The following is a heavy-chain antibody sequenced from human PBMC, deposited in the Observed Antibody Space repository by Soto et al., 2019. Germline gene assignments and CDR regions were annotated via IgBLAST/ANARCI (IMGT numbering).Heavy chain of an antibody. Sequence: SETLSLTCAVYGGSFSSYYWSWIRQPPGKGLEWVGYIYYSGSTTYSPSLKSRVTISVDTSKNQFSLKLNSVTAADTAVYYCARLGGYYQAFDQWGQGSLVTVSS. D-gene: IGHD3-22*01. J-gene: IGHJ4*02. CDR1: GGSFSSYY. CDR3: ARLGGYYQAFDQ. V-gene: IGHV4-59*08. CDR2: IYYSGST.